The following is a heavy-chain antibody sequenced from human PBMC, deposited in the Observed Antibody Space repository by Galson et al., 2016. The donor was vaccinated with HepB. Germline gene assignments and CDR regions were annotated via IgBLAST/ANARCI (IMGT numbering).Heavy chain of an antibody. D-gene: IGHD6-19*01. CDR3: ARHFTGWSCFDY. Sequence: SLRLSCAGSGFIFSSQDMTWVRQAPGKGPEWLALISASGSTISYADSLRGRFTVSRDNAKNSLFLQMNRLRDEDTATYFCARHFTGWSCFDYWGLGTLVTVSS. V-gene: IGHV3-48*02. CDR2: ISASGSTI. J-gene: IGHJ4*02. CDR1: GFIFSSQD.